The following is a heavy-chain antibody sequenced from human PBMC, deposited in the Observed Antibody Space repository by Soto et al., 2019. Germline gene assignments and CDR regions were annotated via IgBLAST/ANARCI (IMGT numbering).Heavy chain of an antibody. CDR2: ISAYNGNT. J-gene: IGHJ4*02. V-gene: IGHV1-18*01. Sequence: QVQLVQSGAEVKKPGASVKVSCKAPGYTFTSNAISWVRQAPGKGLEGMGWISAYNGNTNYAQKTQGRVTTTTNTSTSTAYTEWRSTGSDDTAVYYCARELKSGGVDYWGQGTLVTVSS. CDR3: ARELKSGGVDY. D-gene: IGHD3-10*01. CDR1: GYTFTSNA.